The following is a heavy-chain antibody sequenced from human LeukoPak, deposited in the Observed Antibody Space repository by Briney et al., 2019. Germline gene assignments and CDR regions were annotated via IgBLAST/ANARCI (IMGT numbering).Heavy chain of an antibody. J-gene: IGHJ6*02. CDR3: ASDSSGYYGGYYYGMDV. D-gene: IGHD3-22*01. CDR2: IHPGDSHT. V-gene: IGHV5-51*01. CDR1: GYSFTSYW. Sequence: GESLNIYCKGSGYSFTSYWIGWERQMPGEGPEWKGVIHPGDSHTRYRPPFQGQVTISTDKSISTAYLQWSSLKASDTAMYYCASDSSGYYGGYYYGMDVWGQGTTVTVSS.